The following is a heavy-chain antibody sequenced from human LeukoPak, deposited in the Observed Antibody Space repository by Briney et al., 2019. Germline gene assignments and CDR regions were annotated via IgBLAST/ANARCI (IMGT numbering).Heavy chain of an antibody. J-gene: IGHJ6*03. D-gene: IGHD2-2*02. CDR2: ILGGAGST. V-gene: IGHV3-23*01. CDR1: GFNFDDYV. CDR3: ASNYCSSTSCYIYYYYMDV. Sequence: GGSLRLSCAASGFNFDDYVMTWVRQAPGKGLEWVSGILGGAGSTYYAGSVKGRFTISRDNSKNTVYLQMNSLRVEDTAVYNCASNYCSSTSCYIYYYYMDVWGKGTTVTISS.